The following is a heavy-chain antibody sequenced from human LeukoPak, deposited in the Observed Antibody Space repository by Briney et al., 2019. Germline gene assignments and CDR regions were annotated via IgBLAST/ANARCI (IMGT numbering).Heavy chain of an antibody. CDR2: IYYSGST. V-gene: IGHV4-30-4*08. J-gene: IGHJ3*02. Sequence: KSSETLSLTCTVSGGSISSGDYYWGWIRQPPGKGLEWIGYIYYSGSTYYNPSLKSRVTIPVDTSKNQFSLKLSSVTAADTAVYYCARYSVVPAANYAFDIWGQGSMVTVSS. D-gene: IGHD2-2*01. CDR1: GGSISSGDYY. CDR3: ARYSVVPAANYAFDI.